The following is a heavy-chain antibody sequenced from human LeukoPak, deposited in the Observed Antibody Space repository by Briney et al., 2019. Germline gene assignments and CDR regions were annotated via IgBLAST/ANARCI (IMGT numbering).Heavy chain of an antibody. Sequence: ASVKVSCKASGYTFTSYDINWVRQATGQGLEWMGWMYSNSGNTGYAQKFQGRVTMTRNTSISTAYMELSSLRSEDTAVYYCARGFSSWYYYYYYMDVWGKGTTVTVSS. D-gene: IGHD6-13*01. CDR3: ARGFSSWYYYYYYMDV. CDR1: GYTFTSYD. CDR2: MYSNSGNT. V-gene: IGHV1-8*01. J-gene: IGHJ6*03.